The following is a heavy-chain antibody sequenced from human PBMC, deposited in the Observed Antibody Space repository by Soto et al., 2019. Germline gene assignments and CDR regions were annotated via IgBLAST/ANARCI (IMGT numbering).Heavy chain of an antibody. J-gene: IGHJ5*02. CDR1: GGSISSGGYY. D-gene: IGHD4-17*01. CDR3: ARALTTVTLFDP. Sequence: QVQLQESGPGLVKPSQTLSLTCTVSGGSISSGGYYWSWIRQHPRKGLEWIGYIYYSGSTYYNPSLMSRVTISVDTSKNQCSLKLSSVTAADMAVYYCARALTTVTLFDPWGQGTLVTVSS. V-gene: IGHV4-31*03. CDR2: IYYSGST.